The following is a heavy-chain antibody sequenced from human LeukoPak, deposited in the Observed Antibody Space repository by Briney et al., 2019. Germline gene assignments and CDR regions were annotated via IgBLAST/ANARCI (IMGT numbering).Heavy chain of an antibody. Sequence: KPSETLSLTCTVSGGSISSYYWSWIRQPPGKGLEWIGYIYYSGSTNYNPSLKSRVTISVDTSKNQFSLRLDSVTAADTAVYYCARHTNSARGDFWSGYYNVRGQGTLVTVSS. CDR2: IYYSGST. CDR1: GGSISSYY. CDR3: ARHTNSARGDFWSGYYNV. J-gene: IGHJ4*02. D-gene: IGHD3-3*01. V-gene: IGHV4-59*08.